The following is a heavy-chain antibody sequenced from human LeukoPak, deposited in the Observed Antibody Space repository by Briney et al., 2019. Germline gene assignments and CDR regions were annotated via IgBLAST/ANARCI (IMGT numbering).Heavy chain of an antibody. CDR1: XXXXW. CDR2: IYPGDSDT. V-gene: IGHV5-51*01. CDR3: ARQPMGATIIDY. Sequence: XXXXWIGWVRRMPXKGLEGMGIIYPGDSDTRYTPSSQGQVTISADKSISTAYLQWSSLKASDTAMYYCARQPMGATIIDYWGQGTLVTVSS. D-gene: IGHD1-26*01. J-gene: IGHJ4*02.